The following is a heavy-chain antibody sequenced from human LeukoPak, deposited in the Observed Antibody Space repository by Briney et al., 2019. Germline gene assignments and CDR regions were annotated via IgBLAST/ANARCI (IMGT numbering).Heavy chain of an antibody. J-gene: IGHJ4*02. V-gene: IGHV3-7*01. CDR2: IKQDGSEK. CDR1: GFTFSSYW. CDR3: ARDRYGSGSSPLDY. D-gene: IGHD3-10*01. Sequence: PGGSLRLSCAASGFTFSSYWMSWVRQAPGKGLEWVANIKQDGSEKYYVDSVKGRFTISRDNAKNSLYLQMNSLRAEDTAVYYCARDRYGSGSSPLDYWGQGTLVTVS.